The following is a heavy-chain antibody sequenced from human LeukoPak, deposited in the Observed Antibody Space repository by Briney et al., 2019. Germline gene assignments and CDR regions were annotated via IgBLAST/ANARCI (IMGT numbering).Heavy chain of an antibody. J-gene: IGHJ4*02. D-gene: IGHD2-2*01. CDR3: ARLCSSPGCAGGRDY. CDR1: GYSFTSYW. CDR2: IYPDDSDT. Sequence: GESLKISCKGSGYSFTSYWIGWVRQMPGKGLEWMGIIYPDDSDTRYSPSFQGQVTISADKSISTAYLQWSSLKASDTAMYYCARLCSSPGCAGGRDYGGRGPLVPVS. V-gene: IGHV5-51*01.